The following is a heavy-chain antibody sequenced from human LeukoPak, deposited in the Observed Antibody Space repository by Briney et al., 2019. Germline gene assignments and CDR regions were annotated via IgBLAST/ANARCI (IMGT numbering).Heavy chain of an antibody. D-gene: IGHD1-1*01. Sequence: AETLTLTCTVSGGSFSSYYWTWIRQPPGKGLEWIGYIYYIGGTSYSPSLKGRVAISADKSKNHFSLPLNNLNAADTAVYYCAGHKGRTTAVDYWGQGTLVTVSS. CDR3: AGHKGRTTAVDY. J-gene: IGHJ4*02. CDR1: GGSFSSYY. CDR2: IYYIGGT. V-gene: IGHV4-59*01.